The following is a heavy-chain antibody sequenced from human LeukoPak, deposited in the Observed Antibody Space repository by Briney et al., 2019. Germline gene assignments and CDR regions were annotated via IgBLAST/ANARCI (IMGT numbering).Heavy chain of an antibody. CDR2: ISSGSSTI. CDR1: GFTFSSYS. CDR3: ARARNEDY. D-gene: IGHD1-1*01. J-gene: IGHJ4*02. Sequence: GGSLRLSCAASGFTFSSYSMNWVRQAPGKGLEWVSYISSGSSTIYYADSVKGRFTISRDNAKNSLYLQMNSLRAEDTPVYYCARARNEDYWGQGTLVTVSS. V-gene: IGHV3-48*01.